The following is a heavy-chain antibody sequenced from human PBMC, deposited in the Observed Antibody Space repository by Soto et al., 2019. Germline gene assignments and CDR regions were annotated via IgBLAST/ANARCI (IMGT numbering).Heavy chain of an antibody. V-gene: IGHV4-30-4*01. Sequence: QLQLQESGPGLVKPSQTLSLTCTLSDGPISSGDYYRSWIRQPPGKGLEWIGYIYYSGSTYYNPSLKSRVTISVDLSKNQFSLKLSSVTAADTAVYYCARERPDGSRLDPWGQGTLVTVS. J-gene: IGHJ5*02. CDR1: DGPISSGDYY. CDR2: IYYSGST. CDR3: ARERPDGSRLDP. D-gene: IGHD6-13*01.